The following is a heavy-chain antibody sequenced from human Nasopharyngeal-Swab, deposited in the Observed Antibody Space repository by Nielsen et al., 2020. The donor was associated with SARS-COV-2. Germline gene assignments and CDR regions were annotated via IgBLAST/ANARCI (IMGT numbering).Heavy chain of an antibody. CDR1: GGSISSGGYY. J-gene: IGHJ4*02. CDR2: IYYSGGT. D-gene: IGHD3-10*01. V-gene: IGHV4-31*03. CDR3: ARDRGRFAAFDY. Sequence: SETLSLTCTVSGGSISSGGYYWIWIRQHPGKGLEWIGYIYYSGGTYYNPSLKSRVTISVDTSKNQFSLKLSSVTAADTAVYYCARDRGRFAAFDYWGQGTLVTVSS.